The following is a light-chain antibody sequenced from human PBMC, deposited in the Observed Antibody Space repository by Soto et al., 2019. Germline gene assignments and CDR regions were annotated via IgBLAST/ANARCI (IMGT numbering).Light chain of an antibody. J-gene: IGLJ1*01. CDR1: SSDVGGYKF. Sequence: QSALTQPASVSASPGQSITISCTGTSSDVGGYKFVSWYQHHPGKAPKLMIYEVNNRPSGVSDRFSGAKSGNTASLTISGLQAEDEADYYCSSYTSTSTPSYVFGTGTKGTVL. CDR2: EVN. CDR3: SSYTSTSTPSYV. V-gene: IGLV2-14*01.